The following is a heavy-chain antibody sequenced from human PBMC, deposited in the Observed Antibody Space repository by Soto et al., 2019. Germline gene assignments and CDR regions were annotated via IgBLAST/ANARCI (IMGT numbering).Heavy chain of an antibody. CDR3: AKVVCSAGNCYGREDV. D-gene: IGHD2-15*01. CDR1: GFSFTNYA. V-gene: IGHV3-23*01. CDR2: ITGSGDRT. J-gene: IGHJ6*02. Sequence: EVQLLDSGGGLVQPGGSLRLSCAASGFSFTNYAMSWVRQAPGKGLEWVSSITGSGDRTYYADSVKGRFTISRDKSNNTLYLQMSSLRVQAPAAYYCAKVVCSAGNCYGREDVWGPGTTVTVSS.